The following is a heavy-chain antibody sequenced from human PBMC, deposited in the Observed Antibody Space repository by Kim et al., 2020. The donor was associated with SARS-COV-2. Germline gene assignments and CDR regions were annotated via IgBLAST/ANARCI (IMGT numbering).Heavy chain of an antibody. Sequence: SQTLSLSCTVSGGSISSYYWTWIRQPPGKGLEWIGYIYYSGSTNYNPSLKSRVTISLDTSKNQFSLKLSSVTAADTAVYYCARVANGDYDRYFDLWGRGT. CDR3: ARVANGDYDRYFDL. CDR1: GGSISSYY. V-gene: IGHV4-59*01. J-gene: IGHJ2*01. CDR2: IYYSGST. D-gene: IGHD4-17*01.